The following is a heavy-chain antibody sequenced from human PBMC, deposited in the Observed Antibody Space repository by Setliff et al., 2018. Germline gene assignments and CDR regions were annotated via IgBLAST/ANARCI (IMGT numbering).Heavy chain of an antibody. D-gene: IGHD3-22*01. CDR1: GGSISSYS. CDR2: VYYSGST. J-gene: IGHJ5*02. Sequence: SETLSLTCNVSGGSISSYSWSWIRQTPVKGLEWIGYVYYSGSTTYNPSVKSRVTISLDTSKNHFSLKLDSVTAADTAVYFCARGPRFDYESPTYRRRFDPWGQGTAVTVSS. V-gene: IGHV4-59*12. CDR3: ARGPRFDYESPTYRRRFDP.